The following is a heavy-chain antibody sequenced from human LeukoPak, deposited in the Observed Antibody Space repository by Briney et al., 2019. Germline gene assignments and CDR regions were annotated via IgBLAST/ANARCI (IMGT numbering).Heavy chain of an antibody. J-gene: IGHJ4*02. CDR2: IYPGDSDT. Sequence: GESLKISCKGFGYSFTTYWIAWVRQMPGKGLEWMGIIYPGDSDTRYNPSLQGQVTILTDKSISTAYLQWSSLKASDTAMYYCARGGDNFDFDYWGQGTLVTVSS. V-gene: IGHV5-51*01. CDR3: ARGGDNFDFDY. D-gene: IGHD4-23*01. CDR1: GYSFTTYW.